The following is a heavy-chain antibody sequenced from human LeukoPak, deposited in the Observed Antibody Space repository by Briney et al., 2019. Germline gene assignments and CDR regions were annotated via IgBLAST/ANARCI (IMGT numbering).Heavy chain of an antibody. CDR3: ARTWATTYYYGSGTYFDF. J-gene: IGHJ4*02. D-gene: IGHD3-10*01. Sequence: ASVKVSCKVSGYTFTSYYMHWVRQAPGQGLEWMGIINPSDHNTTYAQKFQGRVTMTRDTSTGTVYMELSSLRSEDTALYYCARTWATTYYYGSGTYFDFWGQGTLVTVSS. CDR2: INPSDHNT. V-gene: IGHV1-46*01. CDR1: GYTFTSYY.